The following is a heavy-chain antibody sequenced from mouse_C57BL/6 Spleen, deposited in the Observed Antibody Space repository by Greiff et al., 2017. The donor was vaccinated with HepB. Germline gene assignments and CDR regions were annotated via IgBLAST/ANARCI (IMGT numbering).Heavy chain of an antibody. Sequence: QVQLQQSGPELVKPGASVKISCKASGYAFSSSWMNWVKQRPGKGLEWIGRIYPGDGDTNYNGKFKGKATLTADKSSSTAYMQLSSLTSEDSAVYFCERDDGYYGNYFDYWGQGTTLTVSS. CDR2: IYPGDGDT. CDR1: GYAFSSSW. D-gene: IGHD2-3*01. J-gene: IGHJ2*01. V-gene: IGHV1-82*01. CDR3: ERDDGYYGNYFDY.